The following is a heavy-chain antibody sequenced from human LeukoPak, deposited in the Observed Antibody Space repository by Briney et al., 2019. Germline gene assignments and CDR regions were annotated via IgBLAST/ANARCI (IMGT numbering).Heavy chain of an antibody. Sequence: ASVKVSCKASGYTLTSYAIHWVRQAPGQRPEWMGWINTGNGNTKYSQTFQGRVTITRDTSANTAYMELSSLRFEDTAVYYCWGGGSRMTTFYIIDYWGQGTLVTVSS. CDR1: GYTLTSYA. CDR3: WGGGSRMTTFYIIDY. CDR2: INTGNGNT. J-gene: IGHJ4*02. V-gene: IGHV1-3*04. D-gene: IGHD3-16*01.